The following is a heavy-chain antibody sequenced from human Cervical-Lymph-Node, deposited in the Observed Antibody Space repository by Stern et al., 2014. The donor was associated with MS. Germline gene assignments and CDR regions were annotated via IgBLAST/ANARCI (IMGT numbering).Heavy chain of an antibody. CDR3: ARDDATRFDP. V-gene: IGHV4-34*01. CDR1: GESFTDYY. CDR2: MNHDGKN. J-gene: IGHJ5*02. D-gene: IGHD2-2*01. Sequence: QVQLQQWGAGLLKPSETLSLTCAVYGESFTDYYWSWIRQSPEKGLEWIGEMNHDGKNDYNPHLKSRVSMSVDTSKRQFSLTWTSVTDADTAVYYCARDDATRFDPWGQGTLVIVSS.